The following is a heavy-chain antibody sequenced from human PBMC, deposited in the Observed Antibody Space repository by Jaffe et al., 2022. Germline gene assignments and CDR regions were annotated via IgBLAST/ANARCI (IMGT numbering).Heavy chain of an antibody. Sequence: QVQLVESGGGVVQPGRSLRLSCAASGFTFSSYGMHWVRQAPGKGLEWVAVISYDGSNKYYADSVKGRFTISRDNSKNTLYLQMNSLRAEDTAVYYCAKDGSGENFYYYYYMDVWGKGTTVTVSS. CDR3: AKDGSGENFYYYYYMDV. CDR2: ISYDGSNK. CDR1: GFTFSSYG. J-gene: IGHJ6*03. V-gene: IGHV3-30*18. D-gene: IGHD1-26*01.